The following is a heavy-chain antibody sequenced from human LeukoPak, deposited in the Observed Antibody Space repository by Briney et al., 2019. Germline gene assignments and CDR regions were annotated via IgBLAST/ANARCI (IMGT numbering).Heavy chain of an antibody. Sequence: SQTLSLTCTVSGGSISSYYWSWIRQPAGKGLEWIGRIYTSGSTNYNPSLKSRVTMSVDTSKNQFSLKLSSVTAADTAVYYCAREPPRGYCSSTSCYTSTTHKNWFDPWGQGTLVTVSS. CDR1: GGSISSYY. CDR2: IYTSGST. V-gene: IGHV4-4*07. D-gene: IGHD2-2*02. J-gene: IGHJ5*02. CDR3: AREPPRGYCSSTSCYTSTTHKNWFDP.